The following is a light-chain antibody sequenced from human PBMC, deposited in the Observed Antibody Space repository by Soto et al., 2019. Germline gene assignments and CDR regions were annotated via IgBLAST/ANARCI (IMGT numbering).Light chain of an antibody. V-gene: IGLV2-8*01. CDR2: GVS. CDR3: SSYTIKNTWV. Sequence: QSALTQPPSASGSPGQSVTISCTGTSSDIGTFSSISWYQQYPGKAPKLMIFGVSQRPSGVPDRFSGSKSANTASLTISGLQPEDEADYYCSSYTIKNTWVFGGGTKLTVL. CDR1: SSDIGTFSS. J-gene: IGLJ3*02.